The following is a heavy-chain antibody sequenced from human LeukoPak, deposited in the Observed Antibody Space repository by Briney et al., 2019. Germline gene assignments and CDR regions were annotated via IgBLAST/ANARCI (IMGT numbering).Heavy chain of an antibody. V-gene: IGHV1-8*03. D-gene: IGHD2-2*01. CDR3: ARVQSPNIVVVPAAFGWFDP. CDR1: GYTFTSYD. Sequence: ASVKVSCKASGYTFTSYDINWVRQATGQGLEWMGWMNPNSGNTGYAQKFQGRVTITRNTSISTAYMELSSLRSDDTAVYYCARVQSPNIVVVPAAFGWFDPWGQGTLVTVSS. J-gene: IGHJ5*02. CDR2: MNPNSGNT.